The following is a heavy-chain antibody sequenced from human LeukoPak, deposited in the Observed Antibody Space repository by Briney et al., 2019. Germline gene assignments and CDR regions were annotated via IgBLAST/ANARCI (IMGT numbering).Heavy chain of an antibody. V-gene: IGHV3-53*01. CDR2: IYSGGST. Sequence: PGGSRRLSCAASGFTVSSNYMSWVRQAPGKGLEWVSVIYSGGSTYYADSVKGRFTISRDNSKNTLYLQMNSLRAEDTAVYYCARARSREYSSGWYHDYWGQGTLVTVSS. CDR1: GFTVSSNY. CDR3: ARARSREYSSGWYHDY. D-gene: IGHD6-19*01. J-gene: IGHJ4*02.